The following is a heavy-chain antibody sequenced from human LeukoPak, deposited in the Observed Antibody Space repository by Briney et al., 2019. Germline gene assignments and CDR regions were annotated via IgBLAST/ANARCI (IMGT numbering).Heavy chain of an antibody. D-gene: IGHD3-10*01. V-gene: IGHV4-34*01. CDR3: ARGSHEVVRGVIYSLPADS. J-gene: IGHJ4*02. Sequence: SETLSLTCAVYGGSFSGYYWSWIRQPPGKGLEWIGEINHSGSTNYNPSLKSRVTISVDTSKNQFSLRLNSVTSADTAVYYCARGSHEVVRGVIYSLPADSWGQGTLVTVSS. CDR2: INHSGST. CDR1: GGSFSGYY.